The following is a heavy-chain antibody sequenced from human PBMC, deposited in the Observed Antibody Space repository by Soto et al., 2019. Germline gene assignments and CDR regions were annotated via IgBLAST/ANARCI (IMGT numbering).Heavy chain of an antibody. CDR1: GFTFSSYG. J-gene: IGHJ4*02. Sequence: GGSLRLSCAASGFTFSSYGMHWVRQAPGKGLEWVAVISYDGSNKYYADSVKGRFTISRDNSKNTLYLQMNSLRAEDTAVYYCAKDMYYDFWSGYPTYYFDYWGQGTLVTAPQ. D-gene: IGHD3-3*01. CDR3: AKDMYYDFWSGYPTYYFDY. CDR2: ISYDGSNK. V-gene: IGHV3-30*18.